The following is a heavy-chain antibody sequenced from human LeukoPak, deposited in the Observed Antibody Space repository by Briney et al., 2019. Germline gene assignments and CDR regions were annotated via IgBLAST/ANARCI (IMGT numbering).Heavy chain of an antibody. CDR1: GGSISSSSYY. Sequence: SSETLSLTCTVSGGSISSSSYYWGWIRQPPGKGLEWIGSIYYSGSTNCNPSLKSRVTMSVDTSKNQFSLNLTSVTAADTAMYYCARSYGDYLNFDYWGQGILVTVSS. V-gene: IGHV4-39*07. CDR3: ARSYGDYLNFDY. J-gene: IGHJ4*02. D-gene: IGHD4-17*01. CDR2: IYYSGST.